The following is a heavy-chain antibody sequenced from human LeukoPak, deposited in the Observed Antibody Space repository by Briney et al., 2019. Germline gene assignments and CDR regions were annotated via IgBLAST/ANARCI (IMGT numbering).Heavy chain of an antibody. CDR2: INPSGGST. Sequence: ASVKVSCKASGYTFTSYYMHWVRQAPGQGLEWMGIINPSGGSTSYAQKFQGRVTMTRDTSTSTVYMELSSLRSGDTAVYYCARDPKACVTLGYCTNYASYYYYYGMDVWGQGTTVTVSS. CDR1: GYTFTSYY. CDR3: ARDPKACVTLGYCTNYASYYYYYGMDV. V-gene: IGHV1-46*01. D-gene: IGHD2-8*01. J-gene: IGHJ6*02.